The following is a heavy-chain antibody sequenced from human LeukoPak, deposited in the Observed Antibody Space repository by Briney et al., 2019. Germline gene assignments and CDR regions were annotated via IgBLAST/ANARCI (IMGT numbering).Heavy chain of an antibody. D-gene: IGHD2-15*01. Sequence: TGGSLRLSCAASGFTFNNFGMHWVRQAPGKGLEWVAFIHHDGSKILYGDSVKDRFTISRDNSKNTLYLQMTSLRAEDTAVYYCARAATLDRPFDCWGQGPLHRVSS. V-gene: IGHV3-30*02. CDR3: ARAATLDRPFDC. CDR1: GFTFNNFG. CDR2: IHHDGSKI. J-gene: IGHJ4*02.